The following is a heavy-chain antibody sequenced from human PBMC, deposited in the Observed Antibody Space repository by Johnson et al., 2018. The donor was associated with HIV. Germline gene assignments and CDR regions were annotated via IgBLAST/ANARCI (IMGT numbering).Heavy chain of an antibody. Sequence: QVQLVESGGGLVKPGGSLRLSCAASGFTFSDYYMSWIRQAPGKGLEWVSYISSSGSTLYYADSVQGRFTISRDNAKNSLYVQMNSLRAADTAVYYCAREVSSGGYCTTTTCYAAAFDIWGRGTMVTVSS. CDR1: GFTFSDYY. D-gene: IGHD2-2*01. CDR2: ISSSGSTL. V-gene: IGHV3-11*04. J-gene: IGHJ3*02. CDR3: AREVSSGGYCTTTTCYAAAFDI.